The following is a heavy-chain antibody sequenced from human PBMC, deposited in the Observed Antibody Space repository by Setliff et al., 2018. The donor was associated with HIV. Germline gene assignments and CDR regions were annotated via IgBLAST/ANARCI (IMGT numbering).Heavy chain of an antibody. V-gene: IGHV4-31*03. J-gene: IGHJ4*02. Sequence: SETLSLTCTVSGGSISSGGYYWSWIRQHPGKGLEWIGSIYYSGSTYHNPSLKSRVTISVDTSKNQFSLKLNSVTAADTAVYYCARAKSLVRGVNYFDYWGQGTLVTVSS. CDR3: ARAKSLVRGVNYFDY. CDR2: IYYSGST. CDR1: GGSISSGGYY. D-gene: IGHD3-10*01.